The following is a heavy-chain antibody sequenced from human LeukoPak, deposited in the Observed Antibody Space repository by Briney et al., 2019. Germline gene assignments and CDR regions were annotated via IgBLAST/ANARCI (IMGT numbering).Heavy chain of an antibody. J-gene: IGHJ6*04. CDR1: GFTFSSYA. CDR2: ISYDGSNK. D-gene: IGHD3-10*02. V-gene: IGHV3-30*04. Sequence: GGSLRLSCAASGFTFSSYAMHWVRQAPGKGLEWVALISYDGSNKYYADSVKGRFTISRDNAKNSLYLQMNSLRAEDTAVYYCAELGITMIGGVWGKGATVTISS. CDR3: AELGITMIGGV.